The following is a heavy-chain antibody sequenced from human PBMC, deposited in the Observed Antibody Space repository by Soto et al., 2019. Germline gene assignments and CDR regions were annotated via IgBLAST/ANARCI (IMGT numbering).Heavy chain of an antibody. D-gene: IGHD4-17*01. J-gene: IGHJ3*02. CDR2: IIPIFGTA. CDR3: AREGFTTVTRRTGAFDI. V-gene: IGHV1-69*12. CDR1: GGTFSSYA. Sequence: QVQLVQSGAEVKKPGSSVKVCCKASGGTFSSYAISWVRQTPGQGLEWMGGIIPIFGTANYARKFQGRVTITADESTSTAYMELSSLRSEDTAVYYCAREGFTTVTRRTGAFDIWGQGTMVTVSS.